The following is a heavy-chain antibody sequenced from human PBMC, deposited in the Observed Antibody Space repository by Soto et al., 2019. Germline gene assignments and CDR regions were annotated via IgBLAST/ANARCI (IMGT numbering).Heavy chain of an antibody. V-gene: IGHV4-59*08. D-gene: IGHD6-13*01. CDR3: ARRYSSSFDY. Sequence: SETLCLTCPVSGGSISSYYLSWIRQPPGKGLEWIGYIYYSGSTNYNPSLKSRVTISVDTSKNQFSLKLSSVTAADTAVYYCARRYSSSFDYWGQGTLVTVSS. CDR2: IYYSGST. CDR1: GGSISSYY. J-gene: IGHJ4*02.